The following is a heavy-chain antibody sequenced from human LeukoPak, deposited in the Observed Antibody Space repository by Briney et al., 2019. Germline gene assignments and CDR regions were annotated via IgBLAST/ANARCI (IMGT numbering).Heavy chain of an antibody. Sequence: PSETLSLTCAVYGGSSSGYYWSWIRQPPGKGLEWIGEINHSGSTNYNPSLKSRVTISVDTSKNQFSLKLSSVTAADTAVYYCAREGPYSNLGHYYYYMDVWGKGTTVTVSS. V-gene: IGHV4-34*01. J-gene: IGHJ6*03. CDR1: GGSSSGYY. CDR2: INHSGST. D-gene: IGHD4-11*01. CDR3: AREGPYSNLGHYYYYMDV.